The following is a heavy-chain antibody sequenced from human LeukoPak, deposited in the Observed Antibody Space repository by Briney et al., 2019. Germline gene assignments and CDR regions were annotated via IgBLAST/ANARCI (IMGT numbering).Heavy chain of an antibody. V-gene: IGHV4-34*01. CDR2: ISHSGST. D-gene: IGHD1-1*01. CDR1: GGSFSGYY. Sequence: SETLSLTCAVYGGSFSGYYWSWIRQPPGKGLEWIGEISHSGSTNYNPSLKSRVTISVDTSKNQFSLKLSSVTAADTAVYYCARGLTGTGRGRDYWGQGTLVTVSS. CDR3: ARGLTGTGRGRDY. J-gene: IGHJ4*02.